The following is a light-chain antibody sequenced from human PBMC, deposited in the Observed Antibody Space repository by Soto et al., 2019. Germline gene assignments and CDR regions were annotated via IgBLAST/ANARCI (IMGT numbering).Light chain of an antibody. CDR3: QQRSTWPST. CDR2: GAS. Sequence: EIVLTQSPATLSLSPGERATLSCRASQSVSSYLAWYQQKPGQAPRLLVYGASNRATGIPARFSGSGSGTDFTLTISSLEPEDFAVYYCQQRSTWPSTFGQGTKLEIK. J-gene: IGKJ2*02. CDR1: QSVSSY. V-gene: IGKV3-11*01.